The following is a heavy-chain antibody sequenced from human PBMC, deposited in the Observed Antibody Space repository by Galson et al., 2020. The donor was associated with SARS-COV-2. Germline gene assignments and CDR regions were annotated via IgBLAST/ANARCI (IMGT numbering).Heavy chain of an antibody. CDR1: GGSISSGGYY. V-gene: IGHV4-31*03. CDR3: SGYGNRRYSRMVSLEY. CDR2: IYYSGTT. J-gene: IGHJ4*01. Sequence: SETLSLTCTVSGGSISSGGYYWRWIRQHAEKGLEWIGYIYYSGTTYYNPSHTRRVTISVDTYKNQFSLMLSSVTAVDTVVYYCSGYGNRRYSRMVSLEYSGNRTLFAVSS. D-gene: IGHD6-13*01.